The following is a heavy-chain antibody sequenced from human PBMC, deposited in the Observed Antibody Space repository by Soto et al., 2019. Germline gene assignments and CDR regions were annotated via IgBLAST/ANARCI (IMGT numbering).Heavy chain of an antibody. CDR1: GGSISSSSYY. CDR2: IYYSGST. V-gene: IGHV4-39*01. J-gene: IGHJ5*02. D-gene: IGHD3-10*01. Sequence: QLQLQESGPGLVKPSETLSLTCTVSGGSISSSSYYWGWIRQPPGKGLEWIGSIYYSGSTYYNPSLKSRVTISVDTSKNQFSLKLSSVTAADTAVYYCLRSSGTDNWFDPWGQGTLVTVSS. CDR3: LRSSGTDNWFDP.